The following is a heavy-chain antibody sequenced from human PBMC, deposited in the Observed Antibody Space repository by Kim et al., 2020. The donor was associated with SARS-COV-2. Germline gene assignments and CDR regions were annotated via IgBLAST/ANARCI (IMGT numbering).Heavy chain of an antibody. CDR3: ARLPQEDIVVVPAAMPTPYWYFDL. J-gene: IGHJ2*01. D-gene: IGHD2-2*01. CDR1: GYSFTSYW. Sequence: GESLKISCKGSGYSFTSYWIGWVRQMPGKGLEWMGIIYPGDSDTRYSPSFQGQVTISADKSISTAYLQWSSLKASDTAMYYCARLPQEDIVVVPAAMPTPYWYFDLWGRGTLVTVSS. V-gene: IGHV5-51*01. CDR2: IYPGDSDT.